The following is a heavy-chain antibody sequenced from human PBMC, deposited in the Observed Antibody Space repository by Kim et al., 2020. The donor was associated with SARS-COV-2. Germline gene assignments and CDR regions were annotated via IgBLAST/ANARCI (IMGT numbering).Heavy chain of an antibody. CDR3: ATLGLTTVTTSGVLDAFDI. Sequence: GESLKISCKGSGYSFTSYWISWVRQMPGKGLEWMGRIDPSDSYTNYSPSFQGHVTISADKSISTAYLQWSSLKASDTAMYYCATLGLTTVTTSGVLDAFDIWGQGTMVTVSS. J-gene: IGHJ3*02. D-gene: IGHD4-17*01. CDR1: GYSFTSYW. V-gene: IGHV5-10-1*01. CDR2: IDPSDSYT.